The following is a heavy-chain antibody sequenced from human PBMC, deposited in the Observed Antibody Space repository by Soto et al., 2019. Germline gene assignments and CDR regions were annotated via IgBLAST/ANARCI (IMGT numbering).Heavy chain of an antibody. CDR3: ARHSVTYHGGLFDY. Sequence: TLSLTCTVSGGSISSYYWSWIRQPPGKRLEWIGYIYYSGSTNYNPSLKSRVTISVDTSKNQFSLKLNSVTAADTAVYYCARHSVTYHGGLFDYWGQGTLVTVS. J-gene: IGHJ4*02. V-gene: IGHV4-59*01. D-gene: IGHD1-26*01. CDR1: GGSISSYY. CDR2: IYYSGST.